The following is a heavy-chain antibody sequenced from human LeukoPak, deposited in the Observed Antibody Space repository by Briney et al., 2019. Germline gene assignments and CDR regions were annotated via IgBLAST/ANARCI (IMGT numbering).Heavy chain of an antibody. V-gene: IGHV4-4*07. CDR1: GGSFSGYY. J-gene: IGHJ6*03. Sequence: PSETLSLTCAVYGGSFSGYYWSWIRQPAGKGLEWIGRIYTSGSTNYNPSLKSRVTMSVDTSKNQFSLKLSSVTAADTAVYYCARETSQKGAHYMDVWGKGTTITISS. CDR3: ARETSQKGAHYMDV. CDR2: IYTSGST. D-gene: IGHD3-16*01.